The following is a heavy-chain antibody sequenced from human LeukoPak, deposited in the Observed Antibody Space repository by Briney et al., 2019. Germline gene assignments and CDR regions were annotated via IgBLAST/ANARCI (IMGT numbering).Heavy chain of an antibody. CDR3: AATRLYYYGMDG. CDR2: INAGNDKT. V-gene: IGHV1-3*01. D-gene: IGHD2-15*01. J-gene: IGHJ6*04. CDR1: GYTLTIYA. Sequence: ASVKVSCKASGYTLTIYAIHWGPPAPGQRVERMGWINAGNDKTKYSQKFQGRATITRDTSASTAYMELSSVKSEARAGYCCAATRLYYYGMDGWGKGTTVTVSS.